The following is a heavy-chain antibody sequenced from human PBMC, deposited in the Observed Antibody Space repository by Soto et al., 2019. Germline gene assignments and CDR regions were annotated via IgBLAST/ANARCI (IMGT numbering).Heavy chain of an antibody. J-gene: IGHJ4*02. CDR1: GYTLTGYY. Sequence: ASVKVSCKASGYTLTGYYMHWVRQAPGQGLEWMGWINPNSGGTNYAQKFQGWVTMTRDTSISTAYMELSRLRSDDTAVYYCARGGIVGANGPFDDWGQGTRVTVAS. CDR3: ARGGIVGANGPFDD. D-gene: IGHD1-26*01. V-gene: IGHV1-2*04. CDR2: INPNSGGT.